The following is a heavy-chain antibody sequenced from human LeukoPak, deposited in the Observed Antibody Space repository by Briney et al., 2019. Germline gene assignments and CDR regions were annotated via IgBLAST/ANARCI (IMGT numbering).Heavy chain of an antibody. Sequence: SGPTLVNPTQTLTLTCTFSGFSLSTSGVTVGWIRQPPGKALEWLGLIYWDDDKRYSPSLKSRLTITKDTSKNQVVLTMTNMDPVDTATYYCAHRRLTNGNYYYGSGRRQVYFDYWGQGTLVTVSS. V-gene: IGHV2-5*02. J-gene: IGHJ4*02. CDR3: AHRRLTNGNYYYGSGRRQVYFDY. CDR2: IYWDDDK. D-gene: IGHD3-10*01. CDR1: GFSLSTSGVT.